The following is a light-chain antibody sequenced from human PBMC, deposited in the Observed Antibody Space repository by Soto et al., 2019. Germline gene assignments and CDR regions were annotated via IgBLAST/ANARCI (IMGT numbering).Light chain of an antibody. Sequence: EIVMTQSPATLSVSPGERAIVSCRASQSIRDNLAWYQQTPGRAPRLLIYGASIRATGVPARFSGSGSGTEFTLTISSLLSEDFAVYYCQQYDYWPPYTFGQGTKVEI. J-gene: IGKJ2*01. CDR1: QSIRDN. CDR2: GAS. V-gene: IGKV3-15*01. CDR3: QQYDYWPPYT.